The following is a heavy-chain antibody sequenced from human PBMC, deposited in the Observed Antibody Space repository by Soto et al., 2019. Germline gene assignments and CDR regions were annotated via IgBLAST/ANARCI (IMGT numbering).Heavy chain of an antibody. J-gene: IGHJ4*02. D-gene: IGHD3-3*01. CDR2: ISSSSSTI. V-gene: IGHV3-48*04. Sequence: PGGSLRLSCAASGFTFSSYSMNWVRQAPGKGLEWVSYISSSSSTIYYAGSVKGRFTISRDNAKNSLYLQMNSLRAEDTAVYYCARDAGSYYDFWSGPFDDWGQGTLVTVSS. CDR3: ARDAGSYYDFWSGPFDD. CDR1: GFTFSSYS.